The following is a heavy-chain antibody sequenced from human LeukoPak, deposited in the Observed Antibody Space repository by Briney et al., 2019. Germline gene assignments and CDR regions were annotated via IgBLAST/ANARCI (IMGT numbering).Heavy chain of an antibody. J-gene: IGHJ4*02. CDR1: GASVSGSPYY. V-gene: IGHV4-39*01. CDR2: IYSSGST. CDR3: AKSGGYGLIDY. D-gene: IGHD1-26*01. Sequence: SETLSLTCTVSGASVSGSPYYWGWLRQPPGKGLEWIGSIYSSGSTYYNASLQSRVTISIETSKNQISLRLNSVTAADTAIYYCAKSGGYGLIDYWGQGTLVTVSS.